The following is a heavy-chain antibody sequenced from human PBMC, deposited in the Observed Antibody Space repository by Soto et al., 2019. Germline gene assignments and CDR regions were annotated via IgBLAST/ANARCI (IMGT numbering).Heavy chain of an antibody. J-gene: IGHJ4*02. V-gene: IGHV3-30*18. CDR2: ISYAGDYQ. Sequence: QVHLVESGGGVVQPGRSLRLSCAASGFTFSSYGMHWVRQAPGKGLEWVAVISYAGDYQYYADSVKGRFTISRDNSKNTLYLQMNTLRPEDTAVYFCAKSRGGSSWYEGDSWGQGTLDTVSS. D-gene: IGHD6-13*01. CDR1: GFTFSSYG. CDR3: AKSRGGSSWYEGDS.